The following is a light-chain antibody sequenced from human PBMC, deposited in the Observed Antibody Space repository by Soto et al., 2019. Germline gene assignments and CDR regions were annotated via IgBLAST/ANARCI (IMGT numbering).Light chain of an antibody. CDR2: WAS. CDR3: QQCYNLPFT. V-gene: IGKV4-1*01. Sequence: DIVMTQSPDSLAVSLGERATINCKSSQIILSTSKNMNCLNWYQQKPGQPPKLLLYWASTRESGVPDRFSGSGSGTDFTLTISSLQAEDVAVYYCQQCYNLPFTFGGGTRVEIK. J-gene: IGKJ4*01. CDR1: QIILSTSKNMNC.